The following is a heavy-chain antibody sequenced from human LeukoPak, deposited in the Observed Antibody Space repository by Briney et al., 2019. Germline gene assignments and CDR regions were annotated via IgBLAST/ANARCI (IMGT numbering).Heavy chain of an antibody. J-gene: IGHJ4*02. CDR2: TFYSGST. CDR1: RYSISSSYY. Sequence: SETLSLTCSVSRYSISSSYYWEWMRQPPGKGLEWIESTFYSGSTYYNPSLKSRITISVDTSKNQFSLKLNSVTAADTAVYYCATQILLCHYYWGQGTLVTVSS. CDR3: ATQILLCHYY. D-gene: IGHD2/OR15-2a*01. V-gene: IGHV4-39*01.